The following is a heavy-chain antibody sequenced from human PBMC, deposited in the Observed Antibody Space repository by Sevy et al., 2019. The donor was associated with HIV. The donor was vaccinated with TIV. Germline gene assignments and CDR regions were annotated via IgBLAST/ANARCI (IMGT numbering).Heavy chain of an antibody. D-gene: IGHD2-2*01. Sequence: GGSLRLSCAASGFTFSSYWMSWVRQAPGKGLEWVATMKQDGSEKYYVDSVKGRFTISRDNAKHSLYLQMNSLRAEDTAVYYCARDTIVVVPAASDPYYYYYGMDVWGQGTTVTVSS. CDR1: GFTFSSYW. CDR2: MKQDGSEK. J-gene: IGHJ6*02. CDR3: ARDTIVVVPAASDPYYYYYGMDV. V-gene: IGHV3-7*01.